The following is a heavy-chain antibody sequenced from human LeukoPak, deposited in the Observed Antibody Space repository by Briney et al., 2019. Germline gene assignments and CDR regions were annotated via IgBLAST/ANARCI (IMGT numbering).Heavy chain of an antibody. CDR1: GFTFSSYE. D-gene: IGHD3-9*01. CDR3: ARDPPYYDILTGYYMGDAFDI. V-gene: IGHV3-48*03. Sequence: QPGGSLRLSCAASGFTFSSYEMNWVRQAPGKGLEWVSYISSSGSTIYYADSVKGRFTISRDNAKNSLYLQMNSLRAEDTAVYYCARDPPYYDILTGYYMGDAFDIWGQGTMVTVSS. J-gene: IGHJ3*02. CDR2: ISSSGSTI.